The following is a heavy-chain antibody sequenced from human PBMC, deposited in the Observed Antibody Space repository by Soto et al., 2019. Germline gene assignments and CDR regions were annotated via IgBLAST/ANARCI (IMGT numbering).Heavy chain of an antibody. CDR2: ISYAGSNK. CDR1: GFTFSSYG. CDR3: AHLPIYDYVWGSYRYLGYDY. J-gene: IGHJ4*02. D-gene: IGHD3-16*02. V-gene: IGHV3-30*03. Sequence: GGSLRLSCAASGFTFSSYGMHWVRQAPGKGLEWVAVISYAGSNKYYADSVKGRFTISRDNSKNTLYLQMNSLRAEDTAVYSCAHLPIYDYVWGSYRYLGYDYWGQGTLVTVSS.